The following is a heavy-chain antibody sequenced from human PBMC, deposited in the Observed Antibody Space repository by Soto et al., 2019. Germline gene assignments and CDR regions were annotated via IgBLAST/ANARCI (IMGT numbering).Heavy chain of an antibody. Sequence: GASVKVSCKASGGTFSSYTISWVRQAPGQGLEWMGRIIPILGIANYAQKFQGRVTITADKSTSTAYMELSSLRSEDTAVYYCARDTSYYDSYDWFDPWGQGTLVTVSS. D-gene: IGHD3-22*01. CDR3: ARDTSYYDSYDWFDP. J-gene: IGHJ5*02. V-gene: IGHV1-69*04. CDR1: GGTFSSYT. CDR2: IIPILGIA.